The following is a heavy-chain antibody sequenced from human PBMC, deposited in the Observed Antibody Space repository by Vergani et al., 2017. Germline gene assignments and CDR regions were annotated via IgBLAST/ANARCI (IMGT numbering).Heavy chain of an antibody. D-gene: IGHD3-16*01. CDR2: IYSGGST. J-gene: IGHJ3*02. V-gene: IGHV3-NL1*01. CDR3: ASALGAFDI. CDR1: GFTFSSYG. Sequence: QVQLVESGGGVVQPGRSLRLSCAASGFTFSSYGMHWVRQAPGKGLEWVSVIYSGGSTYYADSVKGRFTISRDNSKNTLYLQMNSLRAEDTAVYYCASALGAFDIWGQGTMVTVSS.